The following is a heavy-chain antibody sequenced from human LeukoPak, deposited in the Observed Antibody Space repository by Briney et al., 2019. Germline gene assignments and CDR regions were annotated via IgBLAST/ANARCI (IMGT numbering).Heavy chain of an antibody. CDR2: IRHDGSNK. Sequence: GGSLRLSCAASVFTFSSYGMHWVRPAPGKGVEWVAFIRHDGSNKYYADSLKGRFTISRDNSKNTLYLQMNSLRAGDTAVYYCAKGSKLVVITRDHYMAVWGKGTTVTISS. V-gene: IGHV3-30*02. J-gene: IGHJ6*03. D-gene: IGHD3-22*01. CDR3: AKGSKLVVITRDHYMAV. CDR1: VFTFSSYG.